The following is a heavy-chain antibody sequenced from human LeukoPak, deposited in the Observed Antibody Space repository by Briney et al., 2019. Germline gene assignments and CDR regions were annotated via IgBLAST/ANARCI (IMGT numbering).Heavy chain of an antibody. D-gene: IGHD3-22*01. CDR1: GFTFSSYG. Sequence: GGSLRLSCAASGFTFSSYGMHWVRQAPGKGLEWVAVIWYDGSNKYYADSVKGRFTISRDNSKNTLYLQMNSLRAEDTAVYYCARADDSSGYQGRYYYYGMDVWGQGTTVTVSS. V-gene: IGHV3-33*01. J-gene: IGHJ6*02. CDR3: ARADDSSGYQGRYYYYGMDV. CDR2: IWYDGSNK.